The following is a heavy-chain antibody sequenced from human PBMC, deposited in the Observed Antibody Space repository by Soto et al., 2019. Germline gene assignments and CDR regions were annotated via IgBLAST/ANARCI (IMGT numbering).Heavy chain of an antibody. Sequence: QVQLVQSGAEVKKPGASVKASCKASGYTFTSYAMHWVRQAPGQRLEWMGWINAGNGNTKYSQKFQGRVTITRDTSASTAYMELSSLRSEDTAVYYCARFRGVWELPYDYWGQGTLVTVSS. CDR1: GYTFTSYA. V-gene: IGHV1-3*01. D-gene: IGHD1-26*01. CDR2: INAGNGNT. J-gene: IGHJ4*02. CDR3: ARFRGVWELPYDY.